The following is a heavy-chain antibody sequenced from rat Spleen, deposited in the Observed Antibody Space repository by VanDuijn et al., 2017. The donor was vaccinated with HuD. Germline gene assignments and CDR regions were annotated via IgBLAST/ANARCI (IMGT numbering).Heavy chain of an antibody. J-gene: IGHJ3*01. V-gene: IGHV5-22*01. CDR2: ISNEGSTT. D-gene: IGHD1-11*01. CDR1: GFTFSNYY. Sequence: EGRLGESGGGLVQPGRSLKLSCAASGFTFSNYYMPWFRQAPKKGLEWVAAISNEGSTTYYGNSVKGRFPISREIAKSTLYQQMTSLRSEDTATYYCARHEDGGYRNWFAYWGQGTLVTVSS. CDR3: ARHEDGGYRNWFAY.